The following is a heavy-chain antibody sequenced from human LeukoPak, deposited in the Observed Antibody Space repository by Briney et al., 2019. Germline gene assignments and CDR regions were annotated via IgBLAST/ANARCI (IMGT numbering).Heavy chain of an antibody. D-gene: IGHD6-19*01. Sequence: RGSLRLSCAASGFTFSDYYISWIRQAPGKGLEWVSYISSSGSTIYYADSVKGRFTISRDNAKNSLYLQMNSLRAEDTDVYYCARSPHSSGWYVLGFDYWGQGTLVTVSS. CDR2: ISSSGSTI. CDR3: ARSPHSSGWYVLGFDY. J-gene: IGHJ4*02. CDR1: GFTFSDYY. V-gene: IGHV3-11*01.